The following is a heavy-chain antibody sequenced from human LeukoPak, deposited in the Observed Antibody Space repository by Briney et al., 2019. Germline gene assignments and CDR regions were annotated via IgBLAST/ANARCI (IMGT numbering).Heavy chain of an antibody. J-gene: IGHJ3*02. V-gene: IGHV4-59*01. CDR3: ARAPIFGVDVDAFDI. CDR1: DGSISSYY. Sequence: PSETLSLTCTVSDGSISSYYWSWIRQPPGKGLEWIGYIYYSGSTNYNPSLKSRVTISVDTSKNQFSLKLSSVTAADTAVYYCARAPIFGVDVDAFDIWGQGTMVTVSS. D-gene: IGHD3-3*01. CDR2: IYYSGST.